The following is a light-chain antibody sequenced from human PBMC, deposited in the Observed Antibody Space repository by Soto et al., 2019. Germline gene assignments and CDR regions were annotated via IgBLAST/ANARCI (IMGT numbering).Light chain of an antibody. CDR1: QSISSW. Sequence: DIQMTQSPSTLSASVGDRVTITCRASQSISSWLAWYQQKPGKAPKLLIYKASSLESGVPSRFSGSGSGTEFTLTISSLQPDDFATYYCQQYNSYSTFGQGPKV. V-gene: IGKV1-5*03. CDR3: QQYNSYST. J-gene: IGKJ1*01. CDR2: KAS.